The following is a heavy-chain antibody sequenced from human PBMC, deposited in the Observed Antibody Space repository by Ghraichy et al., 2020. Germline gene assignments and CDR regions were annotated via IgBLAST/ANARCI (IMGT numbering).Heavy chain of an antibody. CDR2: IFQNGGST. CDR3: ARHPQQHPHFYS. Sequence: SETLSLTCTVSGASITSAGSRTTTTYYWDWIRQTPGKGLEWIGNIFQNGGSTLYNPSLMSRVTISIDTSKNQFSLRLRSVTAADTAVYYWARHPQQHPHFYSWGRGSLVTVSS. J-gene: IGHJ4*02. CDR1: GASITSAGSRTTTTYY. V-gene: IGHV4-39*07. D-gene: IGHD6-13*01.